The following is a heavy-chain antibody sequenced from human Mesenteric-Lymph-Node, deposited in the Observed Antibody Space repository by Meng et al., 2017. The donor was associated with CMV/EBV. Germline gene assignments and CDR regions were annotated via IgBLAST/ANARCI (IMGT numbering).Heavy chain of an antibody. D-gene: IGHD3-10*01. CDR3: ARDLGSGSYFAFDY. CDR1: GGSISSGTW. CDR2: IYHSGST. V-gene: IGHV4-4*02. Sequence: SGGSISSGTWWSWVRQPPGKGLEWIGEIYHSGSTNYNPSLKSRVTISVDKSKNQFSLKLSSVTAADTAVYYCARDLGSGSYFAFDYWGQGTLVTVSS. J-gene: IGHJ4*02.